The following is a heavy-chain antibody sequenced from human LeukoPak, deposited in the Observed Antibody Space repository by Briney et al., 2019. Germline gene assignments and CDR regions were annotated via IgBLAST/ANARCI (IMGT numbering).Heavy chain of an antibody. CDR3: ARETTLVKGIMTGIYYYHMDV. V-gene: IGHV1-18*01. CDR2: ISGNNGNT. J-gene: IGHJ6*03. Sequence: ASVKLSCKASGYTFTSYGISWVRQAPGQGLEWMGWISGNNGNTNYAEQFQGRVTMTTDTSTSTAYMEMRSLRSDDTAVYFCARETTLVKGIMTGIYYYHMDVWGKGTTVTVSS. CDR1: GYTFTSYG. D-gene: IGHD3-10*01.